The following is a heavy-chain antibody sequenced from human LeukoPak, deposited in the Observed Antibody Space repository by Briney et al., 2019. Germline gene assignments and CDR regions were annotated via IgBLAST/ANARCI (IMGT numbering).Heavy chain of an antibody. J-gene: IGHJ4*02. CDR1: GGTFSSYA. V-gene: IGHV1-69*04. D-gene: IGHD3-3*01. CDR3: TTEYELVGSGYSFDY. Sequence: ASVKVSCKASGGTFSSYAISWVRQAPGQGLEWMGRIIPILGIANYAQKFQGRVTITADKSTSTAYMELSSLRSEDTAVYYCTTEYELVGSGYSFDYWGQGTLVTVSS. CDR2: IIPILGIA.